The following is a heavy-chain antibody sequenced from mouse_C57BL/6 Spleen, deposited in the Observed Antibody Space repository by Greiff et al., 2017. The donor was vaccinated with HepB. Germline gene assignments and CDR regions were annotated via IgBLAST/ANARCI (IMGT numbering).Heavy chain of an antibody. D-gene: IGHD1-1*01. V-gene: IGHV1-18*01. CDR1: GYTFTDYN. CDR2: INPNNGGT. CDR3: ARSKFSITTVVAPFAY. Sequence: VQLQQSGPELVKPGASVKIPCKASGYTFTDYNMDWVKQSHGKSLEWIGDINPNNGGTIYNQKFKGKATLTVDKSSSTAYMELRSLTSEDTAVYYCARSKFSITTVVAPFAYWGQGTPVTVSA. J-gene: IGHJ3*01.